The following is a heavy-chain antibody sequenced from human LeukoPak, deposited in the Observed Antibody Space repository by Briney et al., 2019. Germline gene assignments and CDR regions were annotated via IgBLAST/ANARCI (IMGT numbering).Heavy chain of an antibody. CDR3: ARTITVTNVIDY. V-gene: IGHV4-59*08. CDR2: IYYSGST. CDR1: GGSISSYY. Sequence: PSETLSLTCTVSGGSISSYYWSWIRQPPGKGLEWIGYIYYSGSTNYNPSLKSRVTISVDTSKNQFSLKLSSVTAADTAVYYCARTITVTNVIDYWGQGTLVTVSS. D-gene: IGHD4-17*01. J-gene: IGHJ4*02.